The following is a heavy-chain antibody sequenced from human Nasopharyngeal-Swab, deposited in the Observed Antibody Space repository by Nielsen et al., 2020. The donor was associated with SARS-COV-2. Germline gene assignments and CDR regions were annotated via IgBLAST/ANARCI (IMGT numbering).Heavy chain of an antibody. Sequence: GGSLRLSCSASGSSFKIYSMHWVRQAPGKGLEWVALISYDGTNKQYADSVKGRFTISRDNSEKTLYLQMDSLREDDTAMYYCVRDDGRSWLLDKWGQGTQVTVSA. CDR2: ISYDGTNK. V-gene: IGHV3-30-3*01. D-gene: IGHD5-24*01. CDR3: VRDDGRSWLLDK. CDR1: GSSFKIYS. J-gene: IGHJ4*02.